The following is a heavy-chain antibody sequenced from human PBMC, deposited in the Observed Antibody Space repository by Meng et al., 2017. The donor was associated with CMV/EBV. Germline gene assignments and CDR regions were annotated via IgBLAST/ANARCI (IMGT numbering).Heavy chain of an antibody. CDR2: INHSGST. J-gene: IGHJ4*02. CDR1: GGSFSGYY. Sequence: GSQRLSCAVYGGSFSGYYWSWIRQPPGKGLEWIGEINHSGSTNYNPSLKSRVTISVDTSKNQFSLKLSSVTAADTAVYYCARVGGDIVVVPALGYFDYWGQGTLVTVSS. D-gene: IGHD2-2*01. V-gene: IGHV4-34*01. CDR3: ARVGGDIVVVPALGYFDY.